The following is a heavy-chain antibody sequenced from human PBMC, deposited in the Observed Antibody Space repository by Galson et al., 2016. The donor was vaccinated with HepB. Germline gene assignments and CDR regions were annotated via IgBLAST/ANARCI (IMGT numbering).Heavy chain of an antibody. J-gene: IGHJ3*02. V-gene: IGHV1-2*02. CDR2: INPDSGVT. Sequence: SVKVSCKASGYTFTGCYMHWVRQAPGQGLEWMGWINPDSGVTSYAQKFQGRVTMTRDTSISTVYMELSRLKSDDTAIYYCARDRYSGSYYVGAFDIWGQGTMVTVS. D-gene: IGHD1-26*01. CDR1: GYTFTGCY. CDR3: ARDRYSGSYYVGAFDI.